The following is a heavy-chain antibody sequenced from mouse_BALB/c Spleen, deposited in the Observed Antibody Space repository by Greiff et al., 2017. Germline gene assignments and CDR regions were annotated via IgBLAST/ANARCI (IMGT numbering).Heavy chain of an antibody. CDR2: ISYSGST. CDR3: AREHSRGVRRLCFDY. Sequence: EVQGVESGPGLVKPSQSLSLTCTVTGYSITSDYAWNWIRQFPGNKLEWMGYISYSGSTSYNPSLKSRISITRDTSKNQFFLQLNSVTTEDTATYYCAREHSRGVRRLCFDYWGQGTTLTVSS. CDR1: GYSITSDYA. V-gene: IGHV3-2*02. J-gene: IGHJ2*01.